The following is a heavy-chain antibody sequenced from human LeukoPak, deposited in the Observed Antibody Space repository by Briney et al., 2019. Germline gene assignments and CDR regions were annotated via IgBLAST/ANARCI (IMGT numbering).Heavy chain of an antibody. Sequence: SETLSLTCTVSGGSIRSSYYYWGWIRQPPGKGLEWIGSIYYSGSTYYNPSLKSRVTISVDTSKNQFSLKLSSVTAADTAVYYCARLLNGYCSSTSCTWFDPWGQGTLVTVSS. D-gene: IGHD2-2*03. CDR3: ARLLNGYCSSTSCTWFDP. J-gene: IGHJ5*02. V-gene: IGHV4-39*01. CDR1: GGSIRSSYYY. CDR2: IYYSGST.